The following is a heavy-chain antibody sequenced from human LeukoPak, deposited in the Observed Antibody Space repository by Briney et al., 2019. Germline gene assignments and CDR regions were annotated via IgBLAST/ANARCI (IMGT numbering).Heavy chain of an antibody. Sequence: PGGSLRLSCAASGFTFSSYWMSWVRQAPGKGLEWVANIKQDGSEKYYVDSVKGRFTISRDNAKNSLYLQMNSLRAEDTAVYYCARLRVQLWFGGFDYWGQGTLVTVSS. J-gene: IGHJ4*02. V-gene: IGHV3-7*01. CDR3: ARLRVQLWFGGFDY. CDR2: IKQDGSEK. CDR1: GFTFSSYW. D-gene: IGHD3-10*01.